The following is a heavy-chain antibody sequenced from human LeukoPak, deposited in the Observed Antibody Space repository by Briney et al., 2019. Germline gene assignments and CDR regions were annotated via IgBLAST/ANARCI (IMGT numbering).Heavy chain of an antibody. V-gene: IGHV4-34*01. D-gene: IGHD6-25*01. CDR3: ARSTHQRSEIFDY. J-gene: IGHJ4*02. Sequence: MPSETLSLTCAVYGASFSGYYWSWIRQPPGKGLEWHGEINHSGSTNYNPSLKSRVTISVDTSKNQFSLKLSSVTAADTAVYYCARSTHQRSEIFDYWGQGTLVTVSS. CDR2: INHSGST. CDR1: GASFSGYY.